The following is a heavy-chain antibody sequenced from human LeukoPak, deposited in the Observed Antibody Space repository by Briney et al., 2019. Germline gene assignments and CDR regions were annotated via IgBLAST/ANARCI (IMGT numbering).Heavy chain of an antibody. CDR1: GGSISSGGYS. J-gene: IGHJ5*02. CDR2: IYHSGST. Sequence: SQTLSLTCAVSGGSISSGGYSWSWIRQPPGKGLEWIGYIYHSGSTYYNPSLKSRVTISVDRSKNQFSLKLSSVTAADTAVYYCVRELNGIDPWGQGTLVTVSS. D-gene: IGHD1-20*01. CDR3: VRELNGIDP. V-gene: IGHV4-30-2*01.